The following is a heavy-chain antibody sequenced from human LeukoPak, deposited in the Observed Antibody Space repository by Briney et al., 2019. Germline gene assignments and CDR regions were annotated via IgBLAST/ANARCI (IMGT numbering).Heavy chain of an antibody. V-gene: IGHV3-53*01. CDR3: AKRSGVYSDNSGVFDY. CDR1: GLTVSSNC. Sequence: GGSLRLSCVASGLTVSSNCMSWVRQAPGKGLEWVSVLYSDGSIYYSDSVRGRFTISRDNSKNTVLLQMDSLRAEDTAIYYCAKRSGVYSDNSGVFDYWGQGSLVTVSS. J-gene: IGHJ4*02. D-gene: IGHD4-11*01. CDR2: LYSDGSI.